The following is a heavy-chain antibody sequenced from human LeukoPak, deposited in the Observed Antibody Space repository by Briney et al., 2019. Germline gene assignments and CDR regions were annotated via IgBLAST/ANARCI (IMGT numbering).Heavy chain of an antibody. D-gene: IGHD2-2*01. J-gene: IGHJ6*03. CDR1: GGSFSGYY. CDR3: ARGGRGRVPAAPMDV. Sequence: SETLSLTCAVYGGSFSGYYWSWIRQPPGKGLEWIGEINHSGSTNYNPSLKSRVTISVDTSKNQFSLKLSSVTAADTAVYYCARGGRGRVPAAPMDVWGKGTTVTVSS. CDR2: INHSGST. V-gene: IGHV4-34*01.